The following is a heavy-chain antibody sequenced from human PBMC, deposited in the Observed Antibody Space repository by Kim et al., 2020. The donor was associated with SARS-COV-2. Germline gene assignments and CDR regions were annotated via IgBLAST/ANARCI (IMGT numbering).Heavy chain of an antibody. D-gene: IGHD6-19*01. J-gene: IGHJ4*02. CDR3: ARGGIGYSSGWLGY. Sequence: AQKFQGRVTITAEKSTSTAYMELSSLRSEDTAVYYCARGGIGYSSGWLGYWGQGTLVTVSS. V-gene: IGHV1-69*02.